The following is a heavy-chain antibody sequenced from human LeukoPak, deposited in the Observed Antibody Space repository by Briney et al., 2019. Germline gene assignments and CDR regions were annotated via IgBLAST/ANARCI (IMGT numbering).Heavy chain of an antibody. V-gene: IGHV4-59*02. J-gene: IGHJ4*02. Sequence: SETLSLTCTVSGGSVSSYYWSWIRQPPGKGLEWIGYIYYSGSTNYNPSLKSRVTISVDTSKNQFSLKLSSVTAADTAVYYCARMDKAARDYWGQGTLVTVSS. CDR3: ARMDKAARDY. CDR1: GGSVSSYY. D-gene: IGHD6-6*01. CDR2: IYYSGST.